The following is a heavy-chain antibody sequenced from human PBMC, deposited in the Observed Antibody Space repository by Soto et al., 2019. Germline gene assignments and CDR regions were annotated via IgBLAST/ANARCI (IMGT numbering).Heavy chain of an antibody. CDR1: GFSLSTSGMC. CDR2: IDWDDDK. J-gene: IGHJ6*03. CDR3: ARTPFRGYDNQMGAHNYYYYYMDV. Sequence: SGPTLVNPTQTLTLTCTFSGFSLSTSGMCVSWIRQPPGKALEWLARIDWDDDKYYSTSLKTRLTISKDTSKNQVVLTMTNMDPVDTATYYCARTPFRGYDNQMGAHNYYYYYMDVSGKGTTVTVSS. D-gene: IGHD3-9*01. V-gene: IGHV2-70*11.